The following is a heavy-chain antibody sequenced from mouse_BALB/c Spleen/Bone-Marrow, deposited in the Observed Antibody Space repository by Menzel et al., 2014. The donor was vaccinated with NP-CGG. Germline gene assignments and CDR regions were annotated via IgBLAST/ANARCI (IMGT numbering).Heavy chain of an antibody. D-gene: IGHD1-1*01. CDR2: IDPANGNT. Sequence: EVQLQQSGAELVKPGASVELSCTASGFNIKDTYMHWVKQRPEQGLEWIGRIDPANGNTKYDPKFQGKATITADTSSNTAYLQLSSLTSEDTAVYYCARSGYGSSLFAYWGQGTLVTVSA. V-gene: IGHV14-3*02. J-gene: IGHJ3*01. CDR1: GFNIKDTY. CDR3: ARSGYGSSLFAY.